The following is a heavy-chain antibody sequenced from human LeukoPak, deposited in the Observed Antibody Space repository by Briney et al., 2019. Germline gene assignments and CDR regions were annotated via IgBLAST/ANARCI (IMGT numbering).Heavy chain of an antibody. J-gene: IGHJ6*02. CDR3: AADREDSYGSYYFYGMDV. CDR1: GFTFTISA. D-gene: IGHD5-18*01. CDR2: IVVGSGNT. V-gene: IGHV1-58*02. Sequence: SVNLSCNASGFTFTISAMQWVRHARGQRPEWIGWIVVGSGNTNYAQKFQERVTITRDMSTSTAYMEQSSLRSEDTAVYYWAADREDSYGSYYFYGMDVWGQGTTVTVSS.